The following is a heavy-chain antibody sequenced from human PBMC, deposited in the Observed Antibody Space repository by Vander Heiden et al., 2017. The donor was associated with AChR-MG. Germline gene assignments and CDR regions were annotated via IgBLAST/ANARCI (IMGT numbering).Heavy chain of an antibody. CDR3: ARSPGYVWGSYRHLGWYFDL. Sequence: QVQLVESGGGLVKPGGSLRLSCAASGFTFSDYYMSGIRQAPGKGLEWVSYISSSGSTIYYADSVKGRFTISRDNAKNSLYLQMNSLRAEDTAVYYCARSPGYVWGSYRHLGWYFDLWGRGTLVTVSS. CDR1: GFTFSDYY. J-gene: IGHJ2*01. D-gene: IGHD3-16*02. V-gene: IGHV3-11*01. CDR2: ISSSGSTI.